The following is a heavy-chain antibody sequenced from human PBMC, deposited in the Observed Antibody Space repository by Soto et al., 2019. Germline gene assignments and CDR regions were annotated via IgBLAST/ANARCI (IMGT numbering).Heavy chain of an antibody. CDR2: ISGASGTI. J-gene: IGHJ6*02. Sequence: GGSLRLSCAASGFTFSSYSMNWVRQAPGKGLEWLSYISGASGTIYYADSMQGRFTISRDNAKNSLYLQMNSLRAEDTAMYYCARDCGYGYGTDVWGQGTTVTVSS. CDR3: ARDCGYGYGTDV. D-gene: IGHD2-15*01. V-gene: IGHV3-48*01. CDR1: GFTFSSYS.